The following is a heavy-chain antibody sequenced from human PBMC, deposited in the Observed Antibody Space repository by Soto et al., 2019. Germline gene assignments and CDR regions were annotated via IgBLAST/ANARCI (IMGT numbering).Heavy chain of an antibody. V-gene: IGHV4-31*03. CDR3: ARARLRAVYAFDF. D-gene: IGHD4-17*01. J-gene: IGHJ3*01. CDR1: GVSITSGAYY. CDR2: IYYNGNT. Sequence: SETLSLTCTLSGVSITSGAYYWTWVRQHPGKGLEWIGYIYYNGNTYFSPSLKSRLTISIDTSKNQFSLKLSSVTAADTAMYHCARARLRAVYAFDFWGQGTMVTVSS.